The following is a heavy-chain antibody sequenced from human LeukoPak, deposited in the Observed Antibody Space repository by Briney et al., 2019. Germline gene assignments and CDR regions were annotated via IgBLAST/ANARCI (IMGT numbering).Heavy chain of an antibody. V-gene: IGHV4-39*01. CDR2: IYYRKNT. D-gene: IGHD5-18*01. CDR1: GGSISSSSAY. CDR3: ASPRGFSYGYFDY. J-gene: IGHJ4*02. Sequence: SETLSLTCTVSGGSISSSSAYWGWIRQPPGKGLEWIGSIYYRKNTYYNPSLKSRVTISAATSKNQFSLTLGSVSATDTAVYYCASPRGFSYGYFDYWGQGTLVTVSS.